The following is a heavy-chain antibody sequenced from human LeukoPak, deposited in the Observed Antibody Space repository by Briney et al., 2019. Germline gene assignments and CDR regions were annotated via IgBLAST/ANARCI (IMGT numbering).Heavy chain of an antibody. Sequence: GGSLRLSCAASLYTFRRYKMLWVRQAPGKGLERVSYISSSGSTIYYADSVKGRFTISRDNAKNSLYLQINSLRAEGTAVYYCAREDDSSGYNFDYWGQGTLVTVSS. CDR1: LYTFRRYK. V-gene: IGHV3-48*03. CDR3: AREDDSSGYNFDY. J-gene: IGHJ4*02. D-gene: IGHD3-22*01. CDR2: ISSSGSTI.